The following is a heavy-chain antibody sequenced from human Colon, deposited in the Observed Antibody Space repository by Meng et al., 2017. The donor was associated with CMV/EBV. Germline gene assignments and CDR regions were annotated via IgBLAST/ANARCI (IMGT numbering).Heavy chain of an antibody. V-gene: IGHV4-59*01. CDR1: GGSISNYY. CDR3: ARVGSSGWELAF. D-gene: IGHD6-19*01. CDR2: IYYSGTRYNSNSGRT. J-gene: IGHJ4*02. Sequence: SETLSLTCTVSGGSISNYYWSWIRQSPGKGLEWIGYIYYSGTRYNSNSGRTNYNPPLKSRVTISVDPSKNQFSLELSSVTAADTAVYYCARVGSSGWELAFWGPGTLVTVSS.